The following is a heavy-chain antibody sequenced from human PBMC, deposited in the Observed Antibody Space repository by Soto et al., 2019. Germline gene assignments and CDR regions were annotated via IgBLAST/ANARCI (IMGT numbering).Heavy chain of an antibody. V-gene: IGHV4-30-2*01. CDR2: IYHSGST. J-gene: IGHJ4*02. CDR3: ARGAPSDNRDSSGYTFDY. CDR1: GGSISSGGYS. D-gene: IGHD3-22*01. Sequence: SETLSLTCAVSGGSISSGGYSWSWIRQPPGKGLEWIGYIYHSGSTYYNPSLKSRVTISVDRSKNQFSLKLSSVTAADTAVYYCARGAPSDNRDSSGYTFDYWGQGTLVTVSS.